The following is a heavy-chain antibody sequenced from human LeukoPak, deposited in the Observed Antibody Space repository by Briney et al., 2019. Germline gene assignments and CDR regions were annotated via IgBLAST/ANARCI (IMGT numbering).Heavy chain of an antibody. V-gene: IGHV1-2*02. J-gene: IGHJ4*02. CDR3: ARDFTDNLPKGYSGLYDY. Sequence: ASVKVSCKASGYIFIGYYMHWVRQAPGQGLEWMGWINPNSGGTNYAQKFQGRVTMTRDTSISTAYMELSRLRSDDTAVYYCARDFTDNLPKGYSGLYDYWGQGTLVTVSS. CDR1: GYIFIGYY. CDR2: INPNSGGT. D-gene: IGHD5-12*01.